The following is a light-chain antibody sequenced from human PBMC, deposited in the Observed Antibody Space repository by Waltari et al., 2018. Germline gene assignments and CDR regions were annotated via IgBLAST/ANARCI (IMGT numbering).Light chain of an antibody. Sequence: ETVVTQSPATLSVSPGERATLSCRTSQSIGSKLAWYPQKPGQAPRLLIYGASIRATGIPARFSGSGSETEFTLTISSLQSEDFAVYYCQQYNNGPPGTFGQGTKVEI. CDR2: GAS. CDR1: QSIGSK. V-gene: IGKV3-15*01. J-gene: IGKJ1*01. CDR3: QQYNNGPPGT.